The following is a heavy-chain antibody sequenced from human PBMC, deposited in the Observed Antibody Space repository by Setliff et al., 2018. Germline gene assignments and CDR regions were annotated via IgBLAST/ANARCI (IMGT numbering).Heavy chain of an antibody. CDR1: GDSLSSGTQY. CDR3: ARSPSSGAYWNPRPFYSDY. D-gene: IGHD1-26*01. Sequence: SETLSLTCSVLGDSLSSGTQYWAWIRQPPGKGLEWIGNINYSGSTYYNPSLKSRVTMSVDASKNQVSLKVTSVTAEDTALYYCARSPSSGAYWNPRPFYSDYWARGTLVTVSS. V-gene: IGHV4-39*01. CDR2: INYSGST. J-gene: IGHJ4*02.